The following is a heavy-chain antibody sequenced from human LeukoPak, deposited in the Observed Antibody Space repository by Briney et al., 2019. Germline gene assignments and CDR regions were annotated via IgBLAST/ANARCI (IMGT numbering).Heavy chain of an antibody. V-gene: IGHV1-24*01. CDR2: FDPDDGET. CDR1: GYTLTELS. D-gene: IGHD2-2*01. CDR3: ATAIEDIVVVPAARGAFDI. J-gene: IGHJ3*02. Sequence: ASVKVSCTVSGYTLTELSMHWVRQAPGKGLEWMGGFDPDDGETIYAQKFQGRVTMTEDTSTDTAYMELSSLRSEDTAVYYCATAIEDIVVVPAARGAFDIWGQGTMVTVSS.